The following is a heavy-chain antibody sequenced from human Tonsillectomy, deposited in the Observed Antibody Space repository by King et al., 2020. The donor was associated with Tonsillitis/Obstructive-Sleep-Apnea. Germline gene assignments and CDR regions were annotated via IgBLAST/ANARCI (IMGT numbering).Heavy chain of an antibody. Sequence: VQLQQWGAGLLKPSETLSLTCAVYGGSFSGYYWSWIRQPPGKGLEWIGEIDHTGSTNYNPSLKSRVTISADTSKTQFSLNLSSVTAADPAVYYCAREITTDAFGILGQGTMVTVSS. J-gene: IGHJ3*02. CDR3: AREITTDAFGI. V-gene: IGHV4-34*01. D-gene: IGHD3-3*01. CDR2: IDHTGST. CDR1: GGSFSGYY.